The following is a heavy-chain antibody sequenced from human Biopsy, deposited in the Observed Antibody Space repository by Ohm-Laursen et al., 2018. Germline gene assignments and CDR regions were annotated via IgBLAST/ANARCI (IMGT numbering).Heavy chain of an antibody. V-gene: IGHV1-2*02. J-gene: IGHJ3*01. D-gene: IGHD3-16*02. CDR1: GYTFTDYF. CDR3: ARDIMNPIGGLVARSDVFDV. CDR2: ISPSSGGP. Sequence: GASVKVSCKASGYTFTDYFLHWVRQAPGQGPEWRGWISPSSGGPNYAQKFQGRVPMIRDTSATTGYMELSSLRSDDTAVYYCARDIMNPIGGLVARSDVFDVWGQGTMVTVSS.